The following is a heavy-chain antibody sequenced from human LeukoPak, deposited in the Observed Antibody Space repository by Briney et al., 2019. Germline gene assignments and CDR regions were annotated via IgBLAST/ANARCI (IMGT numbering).Heavy chain of an antibody. V-gene: IGHV4-4*07. D-gene: IGHD3-16*01. CDR2: IYASGST. Sequence: PSETLSLTCAVYGGSFSGYYWSWIRQPAGKGLEWIGRIYASGSTNYNPSLKSRVTISVDTSKNQFSLKLSSVTAADTAVYYCAREASGYDYVWGSYSSWFDPWGQGTLVTVSS. CDR1: GGSFSGYY. J-gene: IGHJ5*02. CDR3: AREASGYDYVWGSYSSWFDP.